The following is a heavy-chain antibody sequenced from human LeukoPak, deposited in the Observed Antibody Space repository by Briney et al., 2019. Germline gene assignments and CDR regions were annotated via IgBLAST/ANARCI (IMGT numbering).Heavy chain of an antibody. CDR2: IYTSGST. Sequence: PSETLSLTCTVSGGSISSYYWSWIRQPAGKGLEWIGRIYTSGSTNYNPSLKSRVTMSVDTSKNQFSLKLSSVTAADTAVYYCAREPYGSGSYPYYYYYIDVWGKGTTVTVSS. D-gene: IGHD3-10*01. CDR3: AREPYGSGSYPYYYYYIDV. V-gene: IGHV4-4*07. CDR1: GGSISSYY. J-gene: IGHJ6*03.